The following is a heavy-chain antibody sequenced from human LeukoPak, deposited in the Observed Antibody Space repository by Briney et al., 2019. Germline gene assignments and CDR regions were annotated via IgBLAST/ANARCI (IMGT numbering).Heavy chain of an antibody. CDR3: ARAVRSGAYYYYYGMDV. V-gene: IGHV1-8*01. D-gene: IGHD2-15*01. J-gene: IGHJ6*02. CDR1: GYTFTSYD. Sequence: VASVKVSCKASGYTFTSYDINWVRQATGQGLEWMGWMNPNSGNTGYAQKFQGRVTMTRNTSISTAYMELSSLGSEDTAVYYCARAVRSGAYYYYYGMDVWGQGTTVTVSS. CDR2: MNPNSGNT.